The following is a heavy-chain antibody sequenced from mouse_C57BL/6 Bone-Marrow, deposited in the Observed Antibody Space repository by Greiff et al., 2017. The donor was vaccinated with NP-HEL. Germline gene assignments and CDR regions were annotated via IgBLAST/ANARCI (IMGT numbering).Heavy chain of an antibody. J-gene: IGHJ2*01. CDR2: IDPANGNT. Sequence: VQLQQSVAELVRPGASVKLSCTASGFNIKNTYMHWVKQRPEQGLEWIGRIDPANGNTKYAPKFQGKATITADTSSNTAYLQLSSLTSGDTAIYYCASLGPYYYGSSPFDYWGQGTTLTVSS. V-gene: IGHV14-3*01. CDR1: GFNIKNTY. D-gene: IGHD1-1*01. CDR3: ASLGPYYYGSSPFDY.